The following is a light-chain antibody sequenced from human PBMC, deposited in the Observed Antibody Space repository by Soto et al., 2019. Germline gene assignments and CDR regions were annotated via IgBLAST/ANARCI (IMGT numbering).Light chain of an antibody. CDR3: QQYNSYSL. Sequence: DSQMTQYTSTLSASLGDRFTITCRASQSISSWLAWYQQKPGKAPNLLIYDVSSLESGVSSRFSGSGSGTEFTLTISSLQPDDFATYYCQQYNSYSLFGGGTKVDI. CDR1: QSISSW. V-gene: IGKV1-5*01. J-gene: IGKJ4*01. CDR2: DVS.